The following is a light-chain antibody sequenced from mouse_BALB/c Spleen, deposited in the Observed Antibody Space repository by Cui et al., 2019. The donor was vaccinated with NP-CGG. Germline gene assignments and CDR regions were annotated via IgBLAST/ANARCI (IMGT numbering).Light chain of an antibody. V-gene: IGLV1*01. J-gene: IGLJ1*01. CDR2: GTN. CDR1: TGAVTTSNY. Sequence: AVVTQESALTTAPGETVTLTCRSSTGAVTTSNYANWVQENPDHLFTVLIGGTNNRAPGVPARFSGSLIGDKAALTITGAQTEDEAIYFCALWYSNHWVFGGGTKLTVL. CDR3: ALWYSNHWV.